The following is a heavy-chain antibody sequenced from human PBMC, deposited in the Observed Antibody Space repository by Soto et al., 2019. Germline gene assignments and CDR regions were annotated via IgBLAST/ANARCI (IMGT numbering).Heavy chain of an antibody. Sequence: QVQLLESGGGVVQHGRSLRLSCAASGFTFSSYAMHWVRQAPGKGLEWVAVIWYDGSNKYYVDSVKGRFTVSRDNSKKPVALQMTGVRGEDTGVYYWAGEGSGSLAPDSWGQGTLVTVSA. V-gene: IGHV3-33*01. CDR2: IWYDGSNK. J-gene: IGHJ5*01. CDR1: GFTFSSYA. D-gene: IGHD3-10*01. CDR3: AGEGSGSLAPDS.